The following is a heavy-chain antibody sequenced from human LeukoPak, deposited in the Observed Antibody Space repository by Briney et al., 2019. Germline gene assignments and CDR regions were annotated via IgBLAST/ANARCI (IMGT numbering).Heavy chain of an antibody. CDR2: IIPIFGTA. Sequence: ASVKVSCKASGYTFTSYGISWVRQAPGQGLEWMGGIIPIFGTANYAQKFQGRVTITADESTSTAYMELSSLRSEDTAVYYCARGVAARPPYYYYYMDVWGKGTTVTVSS. CDR3: ARGVAARPPYYYYYMDV. J-gene: IGHJ6*03. V-gene: IGHV1-69*13. CDR1: GYTFTSYG. D-gene: IGHD6-6*01.